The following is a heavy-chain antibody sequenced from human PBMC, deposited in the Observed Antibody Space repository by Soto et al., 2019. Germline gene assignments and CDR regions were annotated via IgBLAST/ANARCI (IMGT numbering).Heavy chain of an antibody. CDR2: MNTNSGNT. CDR3: VSVQVPCIATTGDSFDL. V-gene: IGHV1-8*01. CDR1: GYTFTSYD. D-gene: IGHD6-13*01. Sequence: QVQLVQSGAEVKKPGASVKVSCKASGYTFTSYDINWVRQATGQGLEWMGWMNTNSGNTGYAQKFQGRVTMTRNTSISTAYIELSSPRSEYTAAYYCVSVQVPCIATTGDSFDLWGQGSLVTVSS. J-gene: IGHJ5*02.